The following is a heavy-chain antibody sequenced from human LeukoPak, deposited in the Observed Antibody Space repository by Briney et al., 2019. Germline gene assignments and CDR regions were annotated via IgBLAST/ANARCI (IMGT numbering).Heavy chain of an antibody. Sequence: PSETLSLTCTVSGGSISSYYWSWIRQPAGKGLEWIGRIYTSGSTNYNPSLKSRVTMSVDTSKNQFSLKLSSVTAADTAVYYCARRYSSSTSCWFDPWGQGTLVTVSS. D-gene: IGHD2-2*01. V-gene: IGHV4-4*07. J-gene: IGHJ5*02. CDR3: ARRYSSSTSCWFDP. CDR1: GGSISSYY. CDR2: IYTSGST.